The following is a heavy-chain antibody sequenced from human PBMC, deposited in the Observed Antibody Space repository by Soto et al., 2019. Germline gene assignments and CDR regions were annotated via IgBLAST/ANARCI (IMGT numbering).Heavy chain of an antibody. V-gene: IGHV1-3*04. Sequence: ASVKVSCKASGYTLTNYGISWLRQAPGQRLERMGWISTDSGNTRYSQKFQGRVSITSNTSASTAYMELNSLRSEDTAVYYCARDTSSGWYRGTYYGMDVWGQGTTVTVSS. CDR3: ARDTSSGWYRGTYYGMDV. D-gene: IGHD6-19*01. J-gene: IGHJ6*02. CDR2: ISTDSGNT. CDR1: GYTLTNYG.